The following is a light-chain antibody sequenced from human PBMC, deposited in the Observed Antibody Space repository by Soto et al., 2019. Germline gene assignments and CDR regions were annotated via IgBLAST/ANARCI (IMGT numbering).Light chain of an antibody. CDR2: GAS. CDR1: QSVNSRY. V-gene: IGKV3-20*01. J-gene: IGKJ4*01. Sequence: EIVLTQSPGTLSLSPGERATLSCRASQSVNSRYLAWYQQKPGQAPRLLIYGASSRATGIPDRFSGSGSGTDFTLTISRLEPEDFAVYYSQQYGSPLTFGGGTKVEIK. CDR3: QQYGSPLT.